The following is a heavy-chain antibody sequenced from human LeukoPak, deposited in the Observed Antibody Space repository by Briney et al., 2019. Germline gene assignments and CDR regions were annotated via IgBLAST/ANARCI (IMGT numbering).Heavy chain of an antibody. J-gene: IGHJ4*02. D-gene: IGHD2-2*01. CDR3: ARGKYQLPEFDY. CDR2: IYYSGST. CDR1: GGSISSGGYY. Sequence: PSQTLSLTCTVSGGSISSGGYYWSWIRQHPGKGLEWIGYIYYSGSTYYNPSLKSRVTISVDTSKSQFSLKLSSVTAADTAVYYCARGKYQLPEFDYWGQGTLVTVSS. V-gene: IGHV4-31*03.